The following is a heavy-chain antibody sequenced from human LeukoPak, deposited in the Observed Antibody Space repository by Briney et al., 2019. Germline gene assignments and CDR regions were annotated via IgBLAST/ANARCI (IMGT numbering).Heavy chain of an antibody. Sequence: GGSLRLSCAASGFIFSSYTLNWVRQAPGKGLEWVSSISTKSNNTYYADSVKGRFTISGDNAENSLFLQMNSLRAEDTAVYYCARAEMWVLRSSDYWGQGTLVTVSS. CDR3: ARAEMWVLRSSDY. V-gene: IGHV3-21*01. J-gene: IGHJ4*02. CDR2: ISTKSNNT. D-gene: IGHD3-10*02. CDR1: GFIFSSYT.